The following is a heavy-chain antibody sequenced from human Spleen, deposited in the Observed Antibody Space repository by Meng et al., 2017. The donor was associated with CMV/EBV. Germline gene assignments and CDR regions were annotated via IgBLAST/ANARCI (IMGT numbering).Heavy chain of an antibody. V-gene: IGHV4-34*01. J-gene: IGHJ6*02. D-gene: IGHD3-3*01. Sequence: SETLSLTCAMYGGSFSDYYWNWIRQPPGKGLEWIGEINHRGSTNYNASLRSRVTISVDTFKKQFSLKLNSVTAADTAAYYCAGARDDFGVDDYYTVDVWGQGTTVTVSS. CDR1: GGSFSDYY. CDR3: AGARDDFGVDDYYTVDV. CDR2: INHRGST.